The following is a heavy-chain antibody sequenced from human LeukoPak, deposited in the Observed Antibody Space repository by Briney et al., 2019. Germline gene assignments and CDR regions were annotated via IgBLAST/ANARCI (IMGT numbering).Heavy chain of an antibody. CDR1: GGSISGSSYY. J-gene: IGHJ3*02. Sequence: SETLSLTCTVSGGSISGSSYYWGWIRQPPGTGLEWIGSIYYSGSTYYNPSLKSRVTISVDTSKNQFSLKLNSVTAADTAVYYCAKHRGAAGWRSFDIWGQGTMVTVSS. CDR3: AKHRGAAGWRSFDI. V-gene: IGHV4-39*01. CDR2: IYYSGST. D-gene: IGHD6-13*01.